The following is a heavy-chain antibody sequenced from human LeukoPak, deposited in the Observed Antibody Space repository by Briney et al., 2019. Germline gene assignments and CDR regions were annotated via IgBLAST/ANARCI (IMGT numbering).Heavy chain of an antibody. CDR1: GGSFSGYY. J-gene: IGHJ3*02. D-gene: IGHD2-2*02. CDR2: INHSGST. Sequence: SETLSLTCAVYGGSFSGYYWSWIRQPPGKGLEWIGEINHSGSTNYNPSLKSRVTISVDTSKNQFSLKLSSVTAADTAVYYCARGFRFSVVVPAAISDAFDIWGQGTMVTVSS. V-gene: IGHV4-34*01. CDR3: ARGFRFSVVVPAAISDAFDI.